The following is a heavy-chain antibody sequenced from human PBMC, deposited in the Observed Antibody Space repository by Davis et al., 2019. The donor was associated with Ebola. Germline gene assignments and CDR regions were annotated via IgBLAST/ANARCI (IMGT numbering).Heavy chain of an antibody. V-gene: IGHV4-4*02. D-gene: IGHD6-13*01. CDR1: GGSISSSNW. J-gene: IGHJ6*02. CDR2: IYHSGST. Sequence: GSLRLSCAVSGGSISSSNWWSWVRQPPGKGLEWIGEIYHSGSTNYNPSLKSRVTISVDTSKNQFSLKLSSVTAADTAVYYCARGGAYSSSVYYYYYGMDVWGQGTTVTVSS. CDR3: ARGGAYSSSVYYYYYGMDV.